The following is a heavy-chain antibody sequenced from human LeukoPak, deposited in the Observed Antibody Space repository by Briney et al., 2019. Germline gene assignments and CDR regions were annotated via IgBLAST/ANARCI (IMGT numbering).Heavy chain of an antibody. CDR1: GGSISSYY. D-gene: IGHD6-6*01. CDR2: IYYSGST. Sequence: KPSETLSLTCTVSGGSISSYYWSWIRQPPGKGLEWIGYIYYSGSTNYNPSLKSRVTISVDTSKNQFSLKLSSVTAAGTAVYYCARVVIAARPYFDYWGQGTLVTVSS. V-gene: IGHV4-59*01. CDR3: ARVVIAARPYFDY. J-gene: IGHJ4*02.